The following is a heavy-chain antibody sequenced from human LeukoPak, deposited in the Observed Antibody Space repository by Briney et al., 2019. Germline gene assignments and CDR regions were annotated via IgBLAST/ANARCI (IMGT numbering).Heavy chain of an antibody. CDR2: IYPGDSDT. J-gene: IGHJ4*02. V-gene: IGHV5-51*01. D-gene: IGHD2-15*01. Sequence: GESLNISCKGSGYSFTSYWIGWVRQMPGKVLEWMGIIYPGDSDTRYSPSFQGQVTISADKSISTAYLQWSSLRASDTAMYYCARHYCSGGSCYYGYDYWGQGTLVTVSS. CDR3: ARHYCSGGSCYYGYDY. CDR1: GYSFTSYW.